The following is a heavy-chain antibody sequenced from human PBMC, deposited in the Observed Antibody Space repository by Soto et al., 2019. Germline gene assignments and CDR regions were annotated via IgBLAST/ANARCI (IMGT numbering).Heavy chain of an antibody. CDR2: INAGNGNT. CDR1: GYTFTSYA. V-gene: IGHV1-3*01. CDR3: ARETWFGEQHYYYGMDV. D-gene: IGHD3-10*01. J-gene: IGHJ6*02. Sequence: ASVKVSCKASGYTFTSYAMHWVRQAPGQRLEWMGWINAGNGNTKYSQKFQGRVTITRDTSASTAYMELSSLRSEDTAVYYCARETWFGEQHYYYGMDVWGQGTTVTVSS.